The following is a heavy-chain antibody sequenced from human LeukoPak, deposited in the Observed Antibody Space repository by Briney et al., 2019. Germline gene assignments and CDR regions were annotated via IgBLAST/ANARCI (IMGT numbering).Heavy chain of an antibody. J-gene: IGHJ5*02. CDR1: GGSISSYY. D-gene: IGHD3-10*01. V-gene: IGHV4-4*07. CDR2: IYTSGST. CDR3: ARHANLGELSYNWFDP. Sequence: SETLSLTCTVSGGSISSYYWSWIRQPAGKGLEWIGRIYTSGSTNYNPSLKSRVTMSVDTSKNQFSLKLSSVTAADTAVYYCARHANLGELSYNWFDPWGQGTLVTVSS.